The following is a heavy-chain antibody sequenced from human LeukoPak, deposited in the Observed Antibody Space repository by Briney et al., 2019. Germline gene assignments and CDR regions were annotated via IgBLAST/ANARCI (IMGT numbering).Heavy chain of an antibody. CDR2: ISSSSSTI. CDR1: GFTFSSYS. V-gene: IGHV3-48*01. J-gene: IGHJ4*02. Sequence: GSLRLSCAASGFTFSSYSMNWVRQAPGKGLEWVSCISSSSSTIYYADSVKGRFTISRDDAKNSLYLQMNSLRAEDTAVYYCARGRRLAARPMGCFDYWGQGTLVTVSS. D-gene: IGHD6-6*01. CDR3: ARGRRLAARPMGCFDY.